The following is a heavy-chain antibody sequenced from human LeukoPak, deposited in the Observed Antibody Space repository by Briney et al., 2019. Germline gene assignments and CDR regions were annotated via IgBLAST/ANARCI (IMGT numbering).Heavy chain of an antibody. D-gene: IGHD3-22*01. V-gene: IGHV4-34*09. CDR2: IYYSGST. CDR3: ARGGNYYDSSGSSKLDY. Sequence: PSETLSLTCAVYGGSFSGYYWSWIRQPPGKGLEWIGYIYYSGSTYYNPSLKSRITISVDTSKNQFSLKLSSVTAADTAVYYCARGGNYYDSSGSSKLDYWGQGTLVTVSS. CDR1: GGSFSGYY. J-gene: IGHJ4*02.